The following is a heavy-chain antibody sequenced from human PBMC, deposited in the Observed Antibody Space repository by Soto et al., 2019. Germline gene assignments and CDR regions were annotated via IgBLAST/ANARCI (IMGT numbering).Heavy chain of an antibody. D-gene: IGHD2-2*01. CDR2: IYHSGST. V-gene: IGHV4-4*02. Sequence: QVQLQESGPGLVKPSGTLSLTCAVSSGSISSSNWWSWVRQPPGKGLEWIGEIYHSGSTNYNPSLKSRVNISVDKSKNQFSLKLSSVTAADTAVYYCARELVVPAAINYYMDVWGKGTTVTVSS. J-gene: IGHJ6*03. CDR1: SGSISSSNW. CDR3: ARELVVPAAINYYMDV.